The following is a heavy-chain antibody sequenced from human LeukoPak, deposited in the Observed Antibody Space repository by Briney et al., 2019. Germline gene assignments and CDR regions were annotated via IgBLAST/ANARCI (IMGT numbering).Heavy chain of an antibody. CDR3: ARDYYDSSGYYHVGYFDY. Sequence: GGSLRLSCAASRFTFSSYWMSWVRQAPGKGLEWVANIKQDGSEKYYVDSVKGRFTISRDNAKNSLYLQMNSLRAEDTAVYYCARDYYDSSGYYHVGYFDYWGQGTLVTVSS. CDR2: IKQDGSEK. V-gene: IGHV3-7*01. J-gene: IGHJ4*02. D-gene: IGHD3-22*01. CDR1: RFTFSSYW.